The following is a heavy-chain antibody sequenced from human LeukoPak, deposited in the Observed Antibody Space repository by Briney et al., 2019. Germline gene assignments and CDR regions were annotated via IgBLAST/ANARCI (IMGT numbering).Heavy chain of an antibody. CDR3: AKDGMGATLFDY. D-gene: IGHD1-26*01. CDR2: ISGSGGST. Sequence: PGGSLRLSCAAAGFTFSSYAMNWVRQAPGKGLERVSTISGSGGSTYYADSVKGRFTISRDNSKTTLYLQMNTLRAEDTAVYYCAKDGMGATLFDYCGQGTLVTVSS. CDR1: GFTFSSYA. J-gene: IGHJ4*02. V-gene: IGHV3-23*01.